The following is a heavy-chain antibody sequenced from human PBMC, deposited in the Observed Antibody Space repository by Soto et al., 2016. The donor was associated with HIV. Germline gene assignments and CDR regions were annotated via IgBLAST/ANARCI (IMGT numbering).Heavy chain of an antibody. V-gene: IGHV4-59*01. CDR1: GGPISQYY. CDR2: VYYSGGV. J-gene: IGHJ5*02. CDR3: AGYKITPGENWLDP. Sequence: QVQLLQSGPGLVKPSETLSVNCTISGGPISQYYWNWIRQSPGKGLEWLGYVYYSGGVSYNPSLKSRLFMSMDTSKAQFSLRLTSLTTADTAIYYCAGYKITPGENWLDPWGQGTRVTVSS. D-gene: IGHD5-12*01.